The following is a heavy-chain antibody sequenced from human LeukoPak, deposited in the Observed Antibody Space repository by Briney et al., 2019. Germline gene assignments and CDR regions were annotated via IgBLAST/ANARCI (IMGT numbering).Heavy chain of an antibody. CDR3: ARHDCSSTSCYVSYYYYGMVV. CDR2: IYSGGST. D-gene: IGHD2-2*01. CDR1: GFTVSSNY. V-gene: IGHV3-66*04. Sequence: GGSLRLACAASGFTVSSNYMSWVRQAPGKGLEWVSAIYSGGSTSYADSVKGRFAISRDNSKDTLYLQMNSLRAEGTSVYYCARHDCSSTSCYVSYYYYGMVVWGQGTTLTVSS. J-gene: IGHJ6*02.